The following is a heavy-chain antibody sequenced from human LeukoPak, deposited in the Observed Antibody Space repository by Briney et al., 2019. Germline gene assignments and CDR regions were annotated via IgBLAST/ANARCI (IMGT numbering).Heavy chain of an antibody. V-gene: IGHV3-30-3*01. Sequence: GRSLRLSCAASGFTFSSYAMHWVRQAPGKGLEWVAVISYDGSNKYYADSVKGRFTISRDNSKNTLYLQMNSLRAEDTAVYYCAKDGRGSGSYYYFDYWGQGTLVTVSP. J-gene: IGHJ4*02. CDR1: GFTFSSYA. CDR3: AKDGRGSGSYYYFDY. CDR2: ISYDGSNK. D-gene: IGHD3-10*01.